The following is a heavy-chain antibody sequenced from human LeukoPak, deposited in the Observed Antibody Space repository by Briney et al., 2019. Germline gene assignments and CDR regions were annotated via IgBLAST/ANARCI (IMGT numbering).Heavy chain of an antibody. V-gene: IGHV5-51*01. CDR2: IYPGDSDT. Sequence: GESLKISCRGSGYTFTRHWIGWVRQMPGRGLEWMGIIYPGDSDTRYSPSFQGQVTISADKSISTAYLQWSSLKASDTAMYYCARLYRNIGVAPMDVWGKGTTVTVSS. CDR1: GYTFTRHW. CDR3: ARLYRNIGVAPMDV. J-gene: IGHJ6*03. D-gene: IGHD3-3*01.